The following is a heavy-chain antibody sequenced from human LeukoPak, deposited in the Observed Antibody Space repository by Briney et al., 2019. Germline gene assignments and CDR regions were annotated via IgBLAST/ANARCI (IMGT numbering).Heavy chain of an antibody. CDR3: ARAAFDYYDSSGQTFYGMDV. V-gene: IGHV1-18*01. CDR1: GYTFTIYG. D-gene: IGHD3-22*01. CDR2: ISAYNGNT. Sequence: GASVKVSCKASGYTFTIYGISWVRQAPGQGLEWMGWISAYNGNTNYAQKLQGRVTMTTDTSTSTAYMELRSLRSDDTAVYYCARAAFDYYDSSGQTFYGMDVWGQGTTVTVSS. J-gene: IGHJ6*02.